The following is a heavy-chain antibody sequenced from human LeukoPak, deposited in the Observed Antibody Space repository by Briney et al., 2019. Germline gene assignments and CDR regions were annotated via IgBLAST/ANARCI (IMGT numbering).Heavy chain of an antibody. CDR3: ARDGTTDIVVVPAANSYYYMDV. D-gene: IGHD2-2*01. CDR1: GFTFDDYA. J-gene: IGHJ6*03. V-gene: IGHV3-9*01. Sequence: GGSLRLSCAASGFTFDDYAMHWVRQAPGKGLEWVSGISWNSGSIGYADSVKGRFTISRDNAKNSLYLQMNSLRAEDTAVYYCARDGTTDIVVVPAANSYYYMDVWGKGTTVTVSS. CDR2: ISWNSGSI.